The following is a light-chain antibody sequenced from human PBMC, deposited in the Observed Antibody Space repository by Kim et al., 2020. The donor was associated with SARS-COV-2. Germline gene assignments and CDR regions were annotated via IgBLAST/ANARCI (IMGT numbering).Light chain of an antibody. CDR1: SGHSSYA. V-gene: IGLV4-69*01. CDR2: LNSDGSH. CDR3: QTWGTGTVV. Sequence: QLVLTQSPSASASLRASVKLTCTLSSGHSSYAIAWHQQQPEKGPRYLMNLNSDGSHSKGDGIPDRFSGSSSGAERYLTISSLQSEDEADYYCQTWGTGTVVFGGGTQLTVL. J-gene: IGLJ2*01.